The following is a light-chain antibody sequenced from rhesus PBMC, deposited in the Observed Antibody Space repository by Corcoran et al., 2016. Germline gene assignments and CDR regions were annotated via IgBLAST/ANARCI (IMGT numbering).Light chain of an antibody. V-gene: IGKV3-24*04. J-gene: IGKJ2*01. Sequence: ETVVTQSPATLSFSPGERATLSCRASQSVGSNLAWYQQKPGQAPKLPSYDASSRATGIPERFSGRGSGTEFTLTISSLEPEDVGVYYCQQYNNWNSFGQGTKVEIK. CDR2: DAS. CDR3: QQYNNWNS. CDR1: QSVGSN.